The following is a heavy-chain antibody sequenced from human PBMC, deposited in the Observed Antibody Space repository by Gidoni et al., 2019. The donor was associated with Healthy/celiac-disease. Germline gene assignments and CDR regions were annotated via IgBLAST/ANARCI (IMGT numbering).Heavy chain of an antibody. CDR2: IIPILGIA. V-gene: IGHV1-69*08. CDR1: GGTFSSYT. Sequence: QVQLVQSGAEVKKPGSSVKVSCKASGGTFSSYTISWVRQAPGQGLEWMGRIIPILGIANYAQKFQGRVTITADKSTSTAYMELSSLRSEDTAVYYCARETGQSRSHFDYWGQGTLVTVSS. J-gene: IGHJ4*02. CDR3: ARETGQSRSHFDY. D-gene: IGHD3-9*01.